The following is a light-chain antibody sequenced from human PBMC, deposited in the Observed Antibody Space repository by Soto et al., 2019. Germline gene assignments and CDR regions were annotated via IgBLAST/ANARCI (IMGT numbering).Light chain of an antibody. V-gene: IGKV1-8*01. Sequence: AIRMTQSPSSLSAPTADRVPITCRASQGISSYLAWYQQKPGKAPKLLIYAASTLQSGVPSRFSGSGSGTDFTLTISCLQSEDFATYYCQQYYSYLRTFGQGTKVDIK. CDR2: AAS. CDR1: QGISSY. J-gene: IGKJ1*01. CDR3: QQYYSYLRT.